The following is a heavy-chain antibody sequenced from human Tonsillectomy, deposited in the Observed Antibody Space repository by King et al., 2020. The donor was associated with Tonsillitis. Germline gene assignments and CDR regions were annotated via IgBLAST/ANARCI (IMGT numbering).Heavy chain of an antibody. V-gene: IGHV3-33*01. CDR1: GFTFSSYG. Sequence: VQLVESGGGVVQPGRSLRLSCAASGFTFSSYGMHWVRQAPGKGLEWVAVIWYDGNNKYYADSVKGRFTISRDISKNTLYLQMNSLRAEDTAVYYCARDRRDLTNLGSLAPRGFDHWGQGPLLTVTS. D-gene: IGHD7-27*01. J-gene: IGHJ4*02. CDR2: IWYDGNNK. CDR3: ARDRRDLTNLGSLAPRGFDH.